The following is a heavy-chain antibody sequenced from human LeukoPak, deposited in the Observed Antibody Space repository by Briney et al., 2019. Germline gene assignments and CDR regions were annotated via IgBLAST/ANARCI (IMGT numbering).Heavy chain of an antibody. CDR3: ARGPHRQRFGEVPDY. V-gene: IGHV4-34*01. CDR1: GGSFSGYY. D-gene: IGHD3-10*01. Sequence: SETLSLTCAVYGGSFSGYYWSWIRQPPGKGLEWIGEINHSGSTNYNPSLKSRVTISVDTSKNQYSLKLSSVTAADTAVYYCARGPHRQRFGEVPDYWGQGTLVTVSS. J-gene: IGHJ4*02. CDR2: INHSGST.